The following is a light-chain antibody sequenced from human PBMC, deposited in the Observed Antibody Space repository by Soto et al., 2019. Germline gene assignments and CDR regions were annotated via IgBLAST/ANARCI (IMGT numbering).Light chain of an antibody. CDR2: GAS. V-gene: IGKV3-20*01. J-gene: IGKJ4*01. Sequence: EIVLTQSPGTLSLSPGERATLSCRASQSVSSRSLAWYQQKPGQAPRLLIYGASNRATGIPDRFSGSGSGTDFTLTISRLEPEDFAMYYCQQFGTSRLTFGGGTRWIS. CDR1: QSVSSRS. CDR3: QQFGTSRLT.